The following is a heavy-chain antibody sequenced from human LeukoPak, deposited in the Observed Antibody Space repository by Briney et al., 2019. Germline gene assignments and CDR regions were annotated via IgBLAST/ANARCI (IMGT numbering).Heavy chain of an antibody. CDR1: RFTFSGYW. Sequence: GGSLRLSCGASRFTFSGYWMHWVRQATGKGLVWVSRINSDGRSTSYADSVKGRFTISRDNAKNTLYLQMNSLRVEDTAVYYCARETSGYDFDYWGQGTLVTVSS. CDR3: ARETSGYDFDY. J-gene: IGHJ4*02. V-gene: IGHV3-74*01. CDR2: INSDGRST. D-gene: IGHD5-12*01.